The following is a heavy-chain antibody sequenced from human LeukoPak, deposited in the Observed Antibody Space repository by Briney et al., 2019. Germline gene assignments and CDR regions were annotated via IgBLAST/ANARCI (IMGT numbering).Heavy chain of an antibody. CDR3: ATETFPAVTPVDY. V-gene: IGHV3-15*01. CDR1: GFTFSNAW. Sequence: GGSLRLSCAASGFTFSNAWMSWVRQAPGKGREWVGRIKSKTDGGTTDYAAPVKGRFTISRDDSKNTLYLQMNSLKTEDTAVYYCATETFPAVTPVDYWGQGTLVTVSS. J-gene: IGHJ4*02. CDR2: IKSKTDGGTT. D-gene: IGHD4-17*01.